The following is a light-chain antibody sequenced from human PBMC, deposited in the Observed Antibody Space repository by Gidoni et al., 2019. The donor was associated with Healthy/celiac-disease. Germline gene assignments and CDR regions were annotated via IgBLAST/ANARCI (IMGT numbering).Light chain of an antibody. CDR2: RNK. Sequence: QSVLTQPPSATGTPGQRVTIACSGSLSNIGSNYVYWYQQLPGPAPKLLIYRNKQRPSGVPDRFSGSKSGPSASLAISGLRSEDEADYYCAAWDDSLREVFGGGTKLTVL. J-gene: IGLJ3*02. CDR1: LSNIGSNY. CDR3: AAWDDSLREV. V-gene: IGLV1-47*01.